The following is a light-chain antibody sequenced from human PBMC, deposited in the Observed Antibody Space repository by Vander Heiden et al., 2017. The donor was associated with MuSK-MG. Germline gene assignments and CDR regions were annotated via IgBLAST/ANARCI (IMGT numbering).Light chain of an antibody. V-gene: IGKV1-5*03. CDR1: QSISRR. Sequence: DIQMTQFPSILSASIGDRVSMTCRASQSISRRLAWYQQKPGKAPKLLMYRASSLQSGVPSRFSGSGSGTEFTLTISSLQPDDFATYYCQQYYTSRTFGPGSKVEIK. CDR3: QQYYTSRT. J-gene: IGKJ1*01. CDR2: RAS.